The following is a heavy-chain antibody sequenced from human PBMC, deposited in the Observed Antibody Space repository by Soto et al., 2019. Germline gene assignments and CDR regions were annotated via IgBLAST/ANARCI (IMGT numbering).Heavy chain of an antibody. V-gene: IGHV4-30-2*01. CDR3: VRERTIFGVAPGGGVDV. D-gene: IGHD3-3*01. CDR1: GVSISTSDYS. CDR2: IYHTGTT. J-gene: IGHJ6*02. Sequence: QLQLRESGSGLVKSSQTLSLTCAVSGVSISTSDYSWSWIRQPPGQGLEWLGYIYHTGTTHYIPPLKNRLTMSLDKYKNQFSLDLTSVTAADTALYYSVRERTIFGVAPGGGVDVWGQGTTVTVSS.